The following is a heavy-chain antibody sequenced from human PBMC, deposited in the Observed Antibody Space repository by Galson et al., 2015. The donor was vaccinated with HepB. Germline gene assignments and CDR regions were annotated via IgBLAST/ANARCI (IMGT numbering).Heavy chain of an antibody. V-gene: IGHV3-21*01. J-gene: IGHJ6*03. D-gene: IGHD3-10*01. CDR2: ISSSSSYI. CDR3: ARDGPYLAFYYYYMDV. CDR1: GFTFSSYS. Sequence: SLRLSCAASGFTFSSYSMNWVRQAPGKGLEWVSSISSSSSYIYYADSVKGRFTISRDNAKNSLYLQMNSLRAEDTAVYYCARDGPYLAFYYYYMDVWGKGTTVTVSS.